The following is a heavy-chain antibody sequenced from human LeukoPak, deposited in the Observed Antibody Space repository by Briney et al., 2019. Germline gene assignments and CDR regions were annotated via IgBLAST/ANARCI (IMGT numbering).Heavy chain of an antibody. CDR1: GFTFSSYE. D-gene: IGHD3-22*01. CDR2: ISSSGSTI. Sequence: GGSLRLSCAASGFTFSSYEMNWVRQAPGKGLEWVSYISSSGSTIYYADSVKGRFTISRDNAKNSLYLQMNSLRAEDTAVYYCARETYYYDSSGPDYWGQGTLVTVSS. V-gene: IGHV3-48*03. J-gene: IGHJ4*02. CDR3: ARETYYYDSSGPDY.